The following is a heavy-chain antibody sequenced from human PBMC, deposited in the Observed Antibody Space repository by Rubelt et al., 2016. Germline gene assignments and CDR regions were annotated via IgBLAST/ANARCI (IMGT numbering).Heavy chain of an antibody. Sequence: QVQLVESGGGVVQPGRSLRLSCAASGFTFRNYGIHWVRQAPGKGLEWVGVIYCDGSNQLYEDSVKGRFTISRDNSKNTVYLQMDSRGHGDTATYYCAKDRGTLEGFDSWGQGTRVTVSS. J-gene: IGHJ4*02. CDR1: GFTFRNYG. D-gene: IGHD3-3*01. V-gene: IGHV3-30*18. CDR3: AKDRGTLEGFDS. CDR2: IYCDGSNQ.